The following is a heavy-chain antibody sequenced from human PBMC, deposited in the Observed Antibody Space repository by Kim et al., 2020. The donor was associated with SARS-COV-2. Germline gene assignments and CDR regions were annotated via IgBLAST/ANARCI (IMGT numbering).Heavy chain of an antibody. V-gene: IGHV4-4*02. CDR2: IYHSGST. CDR1: GGSISSSNW. CDR3: ATLPGIIAVAGTSAGY. J-gene: IGHJ4*02. D-gene: IGHD6-19*01. Sequence: SETLSLTCAVSGGSISSSNWWSWVRQPPGKGLEWIGEIYHSGSTNYNPSLKSRVTISVDKSKNQFSLKLSSVTAADTAVYYCATLPGIIAVAGTSAGYWGQGTLVTVSS.